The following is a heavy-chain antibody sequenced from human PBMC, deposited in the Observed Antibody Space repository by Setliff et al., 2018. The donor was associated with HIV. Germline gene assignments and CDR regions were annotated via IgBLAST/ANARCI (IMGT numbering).Heavy chain of an antibody. CDR2: VNHNGGT. V-gene: IGHV4-34*01. J-gene: IGHJ4*02. CDR3: VRGANFYTPRKRIFDH. Sequence: SETLSLTCAVYGDSFSGSYWSWIRQSPGTGLEWIGEVNHNGGTNYNPSLKSRVVVSVDRSKNQFSLKLISVTAADTAVYYCVRGANFYTPRKRIFDHWGQGVLVTVSS. D-gene: IGHD3-3*01. CDR1: GDSFSGSY.